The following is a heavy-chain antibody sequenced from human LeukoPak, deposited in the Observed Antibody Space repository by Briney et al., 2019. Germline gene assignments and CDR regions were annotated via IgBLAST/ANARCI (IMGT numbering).Heavy chain of an antibody. J-gene: IGHJ4*02. Sequence: VASVKVSCKASGYTFTGYHMHWVRQAPGQGLEWMGVINPSGGSTTSAQKFQGRVTMTRDTSTSTVYMELRSLRSEDTAVYYCARSSSSWSYFDYWGQGTLVTVSS. CDR3: ARSSSSWSYFDY. D-gene: IGHD6-13*01. CDR1: GYTFTGYH. V-gene: IGHV1-46*01. CDR2: INPSGGST.